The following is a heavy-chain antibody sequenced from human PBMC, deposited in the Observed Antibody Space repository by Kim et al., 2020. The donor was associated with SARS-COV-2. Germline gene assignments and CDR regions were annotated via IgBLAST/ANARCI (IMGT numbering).Heavy chain of an antibody. J-gene: IGHJ5*02. Sequence: GRSLRLSCAASGFTFSSYAMHWVRQAPGKGLEWVAVISYDGSNKYYADSVKGRFTISRDNSKNTLYLQMNSLRAEDTAVYYCARAHEAVAGVDWFDPWGQGTLVTVSS. V-gene: IGHV3-30*04. CDR1: GFTFSSYA. D-gene: IGHD6-19*01. CDR2: ISYDGSNK. CDR3: ARAHEAVAGVDWFDP.